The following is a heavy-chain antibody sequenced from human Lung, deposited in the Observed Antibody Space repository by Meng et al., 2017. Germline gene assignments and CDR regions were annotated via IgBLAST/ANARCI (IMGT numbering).Heavy chain of an antibody. J-gene: IGHJ4*02. V-gene: IGHV4-34*01. CDR2: INHSGST. D-gene: IGHD4-11*01. CDR1: GGSLSDYY. Sequence: QVQLKACGAGLLRPSSTLSSTCVVSGGSLSDYYWSWIRQPPGKGLEWIGEINHSGSTNYNPSLESRATISVDTSQNNLSLKLSSVTAADSAVYYCARGPTTMAHDFDYWGQGTLVTVSS. CDR3: ARGPTTMAHDFDY.